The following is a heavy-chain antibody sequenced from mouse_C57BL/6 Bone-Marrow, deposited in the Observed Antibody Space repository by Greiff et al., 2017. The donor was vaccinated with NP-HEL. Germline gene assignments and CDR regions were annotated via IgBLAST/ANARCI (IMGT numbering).Heavy chain of an antibody. V-gene: IGHV1-50*01. CDR3: ARASYYGSSCEYFGV. CDR1: GYTFTSYW. J-gene: IGHJ1*03. CDR2: IDPSDSYT. D-gene: IGHD1-1*01. Sequence: QVQLQQPGAELVKPGASVKLSCKASGYTFTSYWMQWVKQRPGQGLEWIGEIDPSDSYTYYNQKFKGQANLTVDTSSSTAFMQLSSLKSEDSAVYYCARASYYGSSCEYFGVWGTGATVTVAS.